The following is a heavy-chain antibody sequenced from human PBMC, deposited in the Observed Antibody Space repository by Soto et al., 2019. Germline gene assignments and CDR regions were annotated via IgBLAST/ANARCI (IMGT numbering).Heavy chain of an antibody. Sequence: GESLKISCKGSGYSFTSYWIGWVRQMPGKGLEWMGIIYPGDSDTRYSPSFQGQVTISADKSISTAYLQWSSLKASDTAMYYCARQKSSSLPGGPNYYYGMDVWGQGTTVTVSS. V-gene: IGHV5-51*01. D-gene: IGHD6-13*01. CDR3: ARQKSSSLPGGPNYYYGMDV. CDR2: IYPGDSDT. CDR1: GYSFTSYW. J-gene: IGHJ6*02.